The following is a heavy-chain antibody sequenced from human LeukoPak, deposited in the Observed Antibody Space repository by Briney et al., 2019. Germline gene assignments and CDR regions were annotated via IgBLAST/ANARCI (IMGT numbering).Heavy chain of an antibody. D-gene: IGHD3-22*01. CDR1: GFTFSSYA. CDR3: VKDMYYYDSSGYDFGWYCFDY. Sequence: GGSLRLSCAASGFTFSSYAMSRVRQAPGKGLEWVSAISGSGGSTYYADSVKGRFTISRDNSKNTLYLQMNSLRAEDTAVYYCVKDMYYYDSSGYDFGWYCFDYWGQGTLVTVSS. CDR2: ISGSGGST. J-gene: IGHJ4*02. V-gene: IGHV3-23*01.